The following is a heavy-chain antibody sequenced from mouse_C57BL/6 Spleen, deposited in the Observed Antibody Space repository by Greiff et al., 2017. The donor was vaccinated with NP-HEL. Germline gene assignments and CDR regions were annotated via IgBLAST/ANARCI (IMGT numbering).Heavy chain of an antibody. CDR1: GYTFTSYW. D-gene: IGHD2-5*01. CDR3: AREGDYSNYEWYFDV. J-gene: IGHJ1*03. Sequence: QVQLQQSGAELVKPGASVKLSCKASGYTFTSYWMQWVKQRPGQGLEWIGEIDPSDSYTNYNQKFKGKATLTVDTSSSTAYMQLSSLTSEDSAVYYCAREGDYSNYEWYFDVWGTGTTVTVSS. CDR2: IDPSDSYT. V-gene: IGHV1-50*01.